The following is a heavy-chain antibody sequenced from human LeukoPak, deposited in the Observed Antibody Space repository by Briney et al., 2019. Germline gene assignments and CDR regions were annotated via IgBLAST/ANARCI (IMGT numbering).Heavy chain of an antibody. CDR2: IRYDGSNK. J-gene: IGHJ4*02. V-gene: IGHV3-30*02. CDR3: AKAGFYGDYGDY. D-gene: IGHD4-17*01. Sequence: GGSLRLSCAASGFTFKIYGMHWVRQAPGKGLEWVAFIRYDGSNKYYADSVKGRFTISRDNSKNTLYLQMNSLRAEDTAVYYCAKAGFYGDYGDYWGQGTLVTVSS. CDR1: GFTFKIYG.